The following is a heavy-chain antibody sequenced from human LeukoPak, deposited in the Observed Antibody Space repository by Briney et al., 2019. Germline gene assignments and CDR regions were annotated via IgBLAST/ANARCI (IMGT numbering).Heavy chain of an antibody. CDR3: AKGVQTKTYYYDSSGYYHSDY. CDR2: ISGSGGST. CDR1: GFTFSSYA. Sequence: GGSLRLSCAASGFTFSSYAMSWVRQAPGKGLEWVSAISGSGGSTFYADSVKGRFTISRDNSKNTLFLQMNSLRAEDTAVYYCAKGVQTKTYYYDSSGYYHSDYWGQGILVTVSS. D-gene: IGHD3-22*01. J-gene: IGHJ4*02. V-gene: IGHV3-23*01.